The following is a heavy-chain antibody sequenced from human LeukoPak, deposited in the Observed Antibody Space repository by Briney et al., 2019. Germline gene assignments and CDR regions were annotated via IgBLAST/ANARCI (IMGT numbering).Heavy chain of an antibody. CDR3: ARGSTYYYDSSGYSTIDY. V-gene: IGHV1-69*13. D-gene: IGHD3-22*01. CDR1: GGTFSSYA. CDR2: IIPIFGTA. J-gene: IGHJ4*02. Sequence: SVKVSCKASGGTFSSYAISWVRQAPGQGLEWVGGIIPIFGTAKYAQKFQGRVTITADESTSTAYMELSSLRSEDTAVYYCARGSTYYYDSSGYSTIDYWGQGTLVTVSS.